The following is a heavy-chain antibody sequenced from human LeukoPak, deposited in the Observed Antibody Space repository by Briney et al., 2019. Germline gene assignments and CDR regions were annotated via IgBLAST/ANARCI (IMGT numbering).Heavy chain of an antibody. CDR1: GFTFADYA. CDR2: IRCKTYGGAA. Sequence: GGSLRLSCTSSGFTFADYAVGWFRQAPGTGLQWVGFIRCKTYGGAADYAASVQGRFTISRDDSKRIAYLQMNSLRTEDTAIYYCTYAVAAPVGHDAFDMWGQGTMVAVSS. V-gene: IGHV3-49*03. J-gene: IGHJ3*02. CDR3: TYAVAAPVGHDAFDM. D-gene: IGHD4-23*01.